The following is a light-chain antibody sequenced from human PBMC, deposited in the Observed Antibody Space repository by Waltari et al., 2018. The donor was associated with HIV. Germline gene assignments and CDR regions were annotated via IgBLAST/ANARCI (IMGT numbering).Light chain of an antibody. J-gene: IGLJ1*01. CDR3: SSISGGTLV. V-gene: IGLV2-14*01. CDR2: DAS. CDR1: DSHTDSFYS. Sequence: QSALTQPATMSGSPGQSITISCIRLDSHTDSFYSFSWYQHHPGKAPNLVIYDASSRPAGISSRFSGSQSGNTAFLTISGLQAEDEADFYCSSISGGTLVFGGGTTVTVL.